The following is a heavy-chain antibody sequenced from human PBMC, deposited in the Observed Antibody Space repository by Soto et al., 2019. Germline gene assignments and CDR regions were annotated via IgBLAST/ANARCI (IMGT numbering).Heavy chain of an antibody. CDR3: ARIAAAGLVTPTYYGMDV. J-gene: IGHJ6*02. V-gene: IGHV4-4*07. Sequence: QVQLQESGPGLVKPSETLSLTCTVSGGSISSYYWSWIRQPAGKGLEWIGRIYTSGSTNYNPSLKSRVTMSVDTSKNQFSLKLSSVTAADTAVYYCARIAAAGLVTPTYYGMDVWGQGTTVTVSS. CDR2: IYTSGST. CDR1: GGSISSYY. D-gene: IGHD6-13*01.